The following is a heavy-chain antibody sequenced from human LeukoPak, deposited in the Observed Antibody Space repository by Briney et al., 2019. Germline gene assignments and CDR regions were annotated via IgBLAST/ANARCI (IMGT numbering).Heavy chain of an antibody. D-gene: IGHD5-12*01. Sequence: PRGSLRLSCAASGFTFSSYGMHWVRQAPGKGLEWGAVISYDGSNKYYADSVMGRFTISRDNSKNTLYLQMNSLRAEDTAVYYCAKDPGGGYDYYFDYWGQGTLVTVSS. CDR1: GFTFSSYG. CDR2: ISYDGSNK. V-gene: IGHV3-30*18. CDR3: AKDPGGGYDYYFDY. J-gene: IGHJ4*02.